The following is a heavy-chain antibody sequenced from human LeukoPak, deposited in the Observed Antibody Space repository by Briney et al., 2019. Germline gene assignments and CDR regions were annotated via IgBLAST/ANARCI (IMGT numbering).Heavy chain of an antibody. CDR1: GYTFTSYG. J-gene: IGHJ4*02. Sequence: ASVKVSCKASGYTFTSYGISWVRQAPGQGLEWIGGFDPEKGETIYTQQLQGRLTMTEDTSTDTAYMELSSLTSEDTAVYYCATPLGPLGLIPYYFDYWGQGTLVTVSS. D-gene: IGHD2-21*01. V-gene: IGHV1-24*01. CDR3: ATPLGPLGLIPYYFDY. CDR2: FDPEKGET.